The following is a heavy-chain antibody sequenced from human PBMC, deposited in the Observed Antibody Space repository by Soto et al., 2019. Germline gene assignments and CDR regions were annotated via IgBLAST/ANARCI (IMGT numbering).Heavy chain of an antibody. CDR3: ARDSGVYPAQDY. J-gene: IGHJ4*02. CDR1: GFTFSSYW. D-gene: IGHD6-6*01. Sequence: EVQLVESGGGLVQPGGSLRLSCAASGFTFSSYWMHWVRQAPGKGLVWFSRIKSDGNSITYADSVKGRFTISRDNAKNTLYLQMNSLRVEDTAVYYCARDSGVYPAQDYWGQGTLVTVSS. CDR2: IKSDGNSI. V-gene: IGHV3-74*01.